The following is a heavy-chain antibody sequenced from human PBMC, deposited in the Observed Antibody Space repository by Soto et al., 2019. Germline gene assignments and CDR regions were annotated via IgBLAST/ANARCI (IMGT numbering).Heavy chain of an antibody. Sequence: QVHLVQSGAEVKKPGASVKVSCQASGYAFTTYGITWVRQAPGKGVEWMGWISAHNGNTNYAQKLQGRVTVTRDTTTSTAYMELRSLRSDDTAVYYCARGRYGDYWGQGALVTVSS. CDR2: ISAHNGNT. CDR3: ARGRYGDY. CDR1: GYAFTTYG. V-gene: IGHV1-18*01. D-gene: IGHD1-1*01. J-gene: IGHJ4*02.